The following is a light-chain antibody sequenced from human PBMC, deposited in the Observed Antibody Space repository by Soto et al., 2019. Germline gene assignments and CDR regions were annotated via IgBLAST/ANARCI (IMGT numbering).Light chain of an antibody. CDR2: GNN. CDR3: QSYDSSLSVVL. J-gene: IGLJ2*01. V-gene: IGLV1-40*01. CDR1: SSNIGSGYD. Sequence: QSVLTQPPSVSGAPGQMVTISCTGSSSNIGSGYDVHWYERLPGTAPKLLIYGNNNRPSGVPDRFSGSKSGTSASLAITGLQAEDEADYYCQSYDSSLSVVLFGGGTKLTVL.